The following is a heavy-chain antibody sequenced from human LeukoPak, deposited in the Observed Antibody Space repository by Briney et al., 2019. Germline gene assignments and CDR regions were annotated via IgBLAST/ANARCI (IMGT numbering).Heavy chain of an antibody. CDR1: GFTFSSYA. CDR3: ARGGKNTIFGVVIIFFDY. Sequence: TGGSLRLSCAASGFTFSSYAMHWVRQAPGKGLEWVAVISYDGSNKYYADSVKGRFTISRDNSKNTLYLQMNSLRAEDTAVYYCARGGKNTIFGVVIIFFDYWGQGTLVTVSS. J-gene: IGHJ4*02. D-gene: IGHD3-3*01. V-gene: IGHV3-30-3*01. CDR2: ISYDGSNK.